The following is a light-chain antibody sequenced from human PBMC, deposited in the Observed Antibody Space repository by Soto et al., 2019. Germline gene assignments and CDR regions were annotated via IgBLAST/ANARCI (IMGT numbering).Light chain of an antibody. CDR1: QNVSSNY. CDR3: QYYGGYNGSSPRYT. CDR2: GAF. V-gene: IGKV3-20*01. Sequence: EIVLTQSPGTLSLSPGERATLSCRASQNVSSNYLAWYQQRPGQAPRLLMYGAFIRATGIPDRISGSGSGTDFYVTISRLEPEDFAVYYCQYYGGYNGSSPRYTFGQANKLDIK. J-gene: IGKJ2*01.